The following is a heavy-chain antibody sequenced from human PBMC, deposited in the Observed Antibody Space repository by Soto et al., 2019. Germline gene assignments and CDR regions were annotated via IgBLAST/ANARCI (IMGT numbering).Heavy chain of an antibody. D-gene: IGHD2-15*01. CDR3: AKDVGYGGSLFAF. J-gene: IGHJ4*02. CDR1: GFTFRNFG. V-gene: IGHV3-23*01. Sequence: PGGSLRLSCAASGFTFRNFGMAWVRQAPGKGLEWVSTVSGGGENTHYSDSVNGRFAISRDNSQNTVYLHMSSLRVDDTATYYCAKDVGYGGSLFAFWGQGTQVTVSS. CDR2: VSGGGENT.